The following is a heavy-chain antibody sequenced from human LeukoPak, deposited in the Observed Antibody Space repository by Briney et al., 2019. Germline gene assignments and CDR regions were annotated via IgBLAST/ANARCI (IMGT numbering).Heavy chain of an antibody. CDR3: ARHNAGYSSSWYEDY. V-gene: IGHV4-39*01. CDR2: IYYSGST. J-gene: IGHJ4*02. Sequence: ASETLSLTCTVSGGSISSSSYYWGWSRQPPGKGLEWLGSIYYSGSTYYNPSLKSRVTICVDTSKNQFSLKLSAVTAADTAVYYCARHNAGYSSSWYEDYWGQGTLVTVSS. CDR1: GGSISSSSYY. D-gene: IGHD6-13*01.